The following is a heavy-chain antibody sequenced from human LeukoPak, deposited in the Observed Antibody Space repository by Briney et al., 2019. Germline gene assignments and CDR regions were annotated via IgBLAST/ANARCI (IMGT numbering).Heavy chain of an antibody. CDR2: ISSSSSYI. J-gene: IGHJ4*02. V-gene: IGHV3-21*01. D-gene: IGHD2-15*01. CDR1: GFTASSNY. Sequence: PGGSLRLSCAASGFTASSNYMSWVRQAPGEGLEWVSSISSSSSYIYYADSVKGRFTISRDNAKNSLYLQMNSLRAEDTAVYYCARDLYCSGGSCYCYWGQGTLVTVSS. CDR3: ARDLYCSGGSCYCY.